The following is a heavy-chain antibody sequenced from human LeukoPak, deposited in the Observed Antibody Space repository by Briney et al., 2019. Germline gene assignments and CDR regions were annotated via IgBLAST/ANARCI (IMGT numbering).Heavy chain of an antibody. V-gene: IGHV4-39*07. CDR1: GGSISSSRYF. Sequence: SETLSLTCSVSGGSISSSRYFWGWIRQPPGKGLEWIGAIYYSGTTYYNPSLKSRVTISVDTSKNQFSLKLSSVTAADTAVYYCAREAMIVVARVNYYMDVWGKGTTVTISS. CDR2: IYYSGTT. CDR3: AREAMIVVARVNYYMDV. D-gene: IGHD3-22*01. J-gene: IGHJ6*03.